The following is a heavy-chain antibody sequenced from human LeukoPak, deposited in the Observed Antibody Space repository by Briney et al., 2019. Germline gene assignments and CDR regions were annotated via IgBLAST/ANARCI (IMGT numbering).Heavy chain of an antibody. CDR3: ARAPSSGYYGYAFDI. CDR2: IIPIFGTA. CDR1: GGTFSSYA. V-gene: IGHV1-69*05. D-gene: IGHD3-22*01. J-gene: IGHJ3*02. Sequence: GASVKVSCKASGGTFSSYAISWVRQAPGQGLEWMGGIIPIFGTANYAQKFQGRVTITTDEYTSTAYMELSSLRSEDTAVYYCARAPSSGYYGYAFDIWGQGTMVTVSS.